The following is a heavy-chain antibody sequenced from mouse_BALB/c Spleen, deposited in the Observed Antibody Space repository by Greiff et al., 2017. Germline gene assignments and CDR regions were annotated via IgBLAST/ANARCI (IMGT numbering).Heavy chain of an antibody. J-gene: IGHJ3*01. Sequence: EVNLVESGGGLVQPGGSLRLSCATSGFTFSDFYMEWVRQPPGKRLEWIAASRNKANDYTTEYSASVKGRFIVSRDTSQSILYLQMNALRAEDTAIYYCARARLLGAFAYWGQGTLVTVSA. CDR3: ARARLLGAFAY. CDR1: GFTFSDFY. CDR2: SRNKANDYTT. D-gene: IGHD6-1*01. V-gene: IGHV7-1*02.